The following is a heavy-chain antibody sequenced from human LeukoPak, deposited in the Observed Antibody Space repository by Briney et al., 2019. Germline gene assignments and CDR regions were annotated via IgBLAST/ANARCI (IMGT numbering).Heavy chain of an antibody. D-gene: IGHD3-22*01. J-gene: IGHJ4*02. CDR1: GGSISSYY. CDR3: AREGYYDSSGYFGDLGKFDY. Sequence: SETLSLTCTVSGGSISSYYWSWLRQPAGKGLEWIGRVYTSGSTNYNPSLKSRVTMSVDTSKNQFSLKLSSVTAADTAVYYCAREGYYDSSGYFGDLGKFDYWGQGTLVTVSS. V-gene: IGHV4-4*07. CDR2: VYTSGST.